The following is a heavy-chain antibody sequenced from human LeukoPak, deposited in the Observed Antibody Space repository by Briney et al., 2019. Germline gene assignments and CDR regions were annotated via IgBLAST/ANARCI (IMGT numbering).Heavy chain of an antibody. J-gene: IGHJ4*02. CDR1: GGSISSGGYY. CDR3: GSSHSSSWYDW. D-gene: IGHD6-13*01. Sequence: KPSETLSLTCTVSGGSISSGGYYWSWIRQPPGKGLEWIGSSYFRGSTYSSPSLRSRVVISVDTSKNQFSLKLNSVTAADTAVYYCGSSHSSSWYDWWGQGTLVTVTS. CDR2: SYFRGST. V-gene: IGHV4-39*07.